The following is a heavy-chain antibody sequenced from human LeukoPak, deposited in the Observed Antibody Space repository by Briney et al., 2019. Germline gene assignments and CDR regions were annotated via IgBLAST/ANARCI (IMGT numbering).Heavy chain of an antibody. V-gene: IGHV3-23*01. Sequence: GGSLRLSCAASGFTFSDYYMSWIRQAPGKGLEWVSAISGSGGSTYYADSVKGRFTISRDNSKNTLYLQMNSLRAEDTAVYYCAKEDLYGDYVDYWGQGTLVTVSS. CDR3: AKEDLYGDYVDY. J-gene: IGHJ4*02. D-gene: IGHD4-17*01. CDR1: GFTFSDYY. CDR2: ISGSGGST.